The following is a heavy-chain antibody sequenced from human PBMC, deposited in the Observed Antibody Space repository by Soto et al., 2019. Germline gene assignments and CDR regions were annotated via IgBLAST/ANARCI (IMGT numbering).Heavy chain of an antibody. V-gene: IGHV4-59*01. D-gene: IGHD3-10*01. CDR1: GGSISSYY. Sequence: SETLSLTCTVSGGSISSYYWSWIRQPPGKGLEWIEYIYYSGSTNYNPSLKSRVTISVDTSKNQFSLKLSSVTAADTAVYYCARGAGYYGSGSYDYWGQGTLVTVSS. J-gene: IGHJ4*02. CDR2: IYYSGST. CDR3: ARGAGYYGSGSYDY.